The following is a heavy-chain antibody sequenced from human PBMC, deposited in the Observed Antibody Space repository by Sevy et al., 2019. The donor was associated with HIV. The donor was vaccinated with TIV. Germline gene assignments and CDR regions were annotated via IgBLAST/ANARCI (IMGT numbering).Heavy chain of an antibody. D-gene: IGHD2-8*01. V-gene: IGHV1-8*03. Sequence: ASVKVSCKASGYTFTSYDINWVRQATGQGLEWMGWMNPNSGNTGYAQKFQGRVTITRNTSISTAYMELSSLRSEDTAVYYCARGPLGYCTSGVCYHYYYGMDVWGQGTTVTVSS. J-gene: IGHJ6*02. CDR3: ARGPLGYCTSGVCYHYYYGMDV. CDR2: MNPNSGNT. CDR1: GYTFTSYD.